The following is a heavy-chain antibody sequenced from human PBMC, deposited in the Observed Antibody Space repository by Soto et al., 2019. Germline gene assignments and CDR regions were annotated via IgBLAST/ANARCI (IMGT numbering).Heavy chain of an antibody. CDR3: ASRGYSYGFTPDYFDY. V-gene: IGHV5-51*01. D-gene: IGHD5-18*01. J-gene: IGHJ4*02. Sequence: PGASLKISCKGSGYSFTSYWIGWVRQMPGKGLEWMGIIYPGDSDTRYSPSFQGQVTISADKSISTAYLQWSSLKASDTAMYYCASRGYSYGFTPDYFDYWGQGTLVTVSS. CDR2: IYPGDSDT. CDR1: GYSFTSYW.